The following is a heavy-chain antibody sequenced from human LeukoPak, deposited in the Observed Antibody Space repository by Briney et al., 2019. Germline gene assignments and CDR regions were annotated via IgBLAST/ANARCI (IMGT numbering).Heavy chain of an antibody. CDR1: GGSLSSYY. V-gene: IGHV4-59*08. J-gene: IGHJ1*01. Sequence: SETLSLTCTVSGGSLSSYYWSWIRQPPGKGLEWIGYIYYRGRTKYNPSLQSRVTISVDTSRNQFSLRLSSVTAADTAVYYCARQSDDLGYFQHWGEGMLVTFSS. D-gene: IGHD3-16*01. CDR3: ARQSDDLGYFQH. CDR2: IYYRGRT.